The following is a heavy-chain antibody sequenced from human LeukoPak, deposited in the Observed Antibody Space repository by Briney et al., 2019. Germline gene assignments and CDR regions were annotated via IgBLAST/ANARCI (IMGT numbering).Heavy chain of an antibody. V-gene: IGHV3-30*03. Sequence: GGSLRLSCAASGFTFSTYGMHWVRQAPGKGLEWVAVISYGGSNKYYADSVKGRFTISRDNSKNTLYLQMNSLRAEDTAVYYCATDRNWNLDYWGQGTLVTVSS. CDR1: GFTFSTYG. J-gene: IGHJ4*02. CDR2: ISYGGSNK. D-gene: IGHD1-1*01. CDR3: ATDRNWNLDY.